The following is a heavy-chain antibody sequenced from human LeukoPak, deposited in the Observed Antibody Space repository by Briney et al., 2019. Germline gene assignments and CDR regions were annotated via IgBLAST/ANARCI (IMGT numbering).Heavy chain of an antibody. J-gene: IGHJ4*01. Sequence: GTPLRLSCAASGFIFNTYGTHWARQAPGQGLGWVSVISNDGTDKYYTDSVKGRFIISTDNSKYTLYPQMNSPRAEDTAVYYCAKDEAPGLCYWGDGALWTPSS. CDR1: GFIFNTYG. D-gene: IGHD3-10*01. V-gene: IGHV3-30*18. CDR2: ISNDGTDK. CDR3: AKDEAPGLCY.